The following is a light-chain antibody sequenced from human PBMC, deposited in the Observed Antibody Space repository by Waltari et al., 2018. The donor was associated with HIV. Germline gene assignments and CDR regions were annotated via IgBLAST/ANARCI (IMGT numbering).Light chain of an antibody. CDR3: QQSYNSPPT. V-gene: IGKV1-39*01. Sequence: QSPLCLSASVGDRVTITCRTSQNIGNYLNWYLHKPGTAPKLLIYGASSLQGGVPSRFSGGGSGTDFFLTISNLQPEDFGIYYCQQSYNSPPTFGRGTKLEL. CDR1: QNIGNY. J-gene: IGKJ2*01. CDR2: GAS.